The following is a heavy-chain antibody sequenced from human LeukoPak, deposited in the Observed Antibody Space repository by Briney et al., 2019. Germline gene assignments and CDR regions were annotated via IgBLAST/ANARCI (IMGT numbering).Heavy chain of an antibody. V-gene: IGHV1-2*02. CDR1: GYTFTGYY. D-gene: IGHD2-15*01. CDR2: INPNSGGT. J-gene: IGHJ4*02. Sequence: ASVKVSCKASGYTFTGYYMHWVRQAPGQGLEWMGWINPNSGGTNYAQKFQGRVTMTRDTSSNTVYLELISLRSEATAVYYCARELGGGHFDYWGQGALVTVSS. CDR3: ARELGGGHFDY.